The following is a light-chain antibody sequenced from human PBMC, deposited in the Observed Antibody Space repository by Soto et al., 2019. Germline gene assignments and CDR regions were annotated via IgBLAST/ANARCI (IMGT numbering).Light chain of an antibody. V-gene: IGKV3-15*01. J-gene: IGKJ1*01. CDR3: QQYNNWPRWT. Sequence: EIVMTQSPATLSVSPGERATLSCRASQSVSSNLAWYQQKPGQAPRLLIYGASTRATGIPARFSGSGSGTEFTLTISSLQSEDLAVYYCQQYNNWPRWTVGQGTKV. CDR1: QSVSSN. CDR2: GAS.